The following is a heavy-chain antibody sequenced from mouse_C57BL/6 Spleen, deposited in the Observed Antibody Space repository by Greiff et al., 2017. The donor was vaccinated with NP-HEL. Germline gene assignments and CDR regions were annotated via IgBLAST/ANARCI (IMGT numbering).Heavy chain of an antibody. V-gene: IGHV2-6-1*01. J-gene: IGHJ4*01. CDR1: GFSLTSYG. CDR3: ARHGGYRERSYAMDY. Sequence: VKLVESGPGLAAPSQSLSITCTVSGFSLTSYGVHWVRQPPGKGLEWLVVIWRDGGTTYNSALISSLSISNDNSKSQVYLKMNSLQTEDTAMYYCARHGGYRERSYAMDYWGQGTSVTVSS. D-gene: IGHD2-2*01. CDR2: IWRDGGT.